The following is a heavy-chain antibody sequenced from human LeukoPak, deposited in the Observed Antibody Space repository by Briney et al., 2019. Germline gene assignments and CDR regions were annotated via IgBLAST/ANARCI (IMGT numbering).Heavy chain of an antibody. V-gene: IGHV4-34*01. CDR1: GGPFSGYY. J-gene: IGHJ6*03. Sequence: PSETLSLTCAVYGGPFSGYYWSWIRQPPGKGLEWIGEINHSGSTNYNPSLKSRVTISVDKSQNQFSLKVNSLTAADTAVYYCATNGYYCMDVWGKGTTVTVSS. CDR2: INHSGST. CDR3: ATNGYYCMDV. D-gene: IGHD2-8*01.